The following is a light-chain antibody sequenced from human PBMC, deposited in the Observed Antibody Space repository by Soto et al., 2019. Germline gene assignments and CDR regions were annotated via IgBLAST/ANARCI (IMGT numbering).Light chain of an antibody. J-gene: IGKJ1*01. CDR1: QSVSSSY. V-gene: IGKV3-20*01. Sequence: EIVLTQSPGTLSLSPGERATLYCRASQSVSSSYLAWYQQKPGQAPRLLIYGASSRATGIPDRFSGSGSGTDFPPTISRLEPEDFAVYYCQQYGSSLWTFGQGTKVEIK. CDR2: GAS. CDR3: QQYGSSLWT.